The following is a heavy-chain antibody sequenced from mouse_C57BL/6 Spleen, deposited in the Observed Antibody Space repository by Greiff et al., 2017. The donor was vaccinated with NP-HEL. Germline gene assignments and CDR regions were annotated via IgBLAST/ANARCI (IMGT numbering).Heavy chain of an antibody. CDR3: ARGTTTVVAHWYFEV. J-gene: IGHJ1*03. D-gene: IGHD1-1*01. V-gene: IGHV1-54*01. Sequence: VQLQQSGAELVRPGTSVKVSCKASGYAFTNYLIEWVKQRPGQGLEWIGVINPGSGGTNYNEKFKGKATLTADKSSSTAYMQLSILTSEDSAVYFGARGTTTVVAHWYFEVWGTVTTVTVAS. CDR2: INPGSGGT. CDR1: GYAFTNYL.